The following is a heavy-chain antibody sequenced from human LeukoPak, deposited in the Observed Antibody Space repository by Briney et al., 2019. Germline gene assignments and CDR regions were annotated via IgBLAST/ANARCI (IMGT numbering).Heavy chain of an antibody. V-gene: IGHV5-51*01. CDR1: GYSFTSYW. CDR3: ARQGYSGYDLLWFDP. CDR2: IYPGDSNT. D-gene: IGHD5-12*01. J-gene: IGHJ5*02. Sequence: GESLKISCKGSGYSFTSYWIAWVRQMPGKGLEWMGIIYPGDSNTRYSPSFQGQVTISADKSISTAYLQWSSLKASDTAMYFCARQGYSGYDLLWFDPWGQGTLVTVSS.